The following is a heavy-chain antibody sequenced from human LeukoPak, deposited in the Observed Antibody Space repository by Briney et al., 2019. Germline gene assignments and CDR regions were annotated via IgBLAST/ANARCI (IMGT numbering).Heavy chain of an antibody. CDR2: MNPNCGNT. J-gene: IGHJ4*02. V-gene: IGHV1-8*01. Sequence: ASVKVSCKASGYTFTSYDINWVRQATGQGLEWVGWMNPNCGNTGYAQKFQGRVTMTRNTSISTAYMELSSLRSEDTAVYYCARGSSNDYGDSPVDYWGQGTLVTVSS. CDR3: ARGSSNDYGDSPVDY. D-gene: IGHD4-17*01. CDR1: GYTFTSYD.